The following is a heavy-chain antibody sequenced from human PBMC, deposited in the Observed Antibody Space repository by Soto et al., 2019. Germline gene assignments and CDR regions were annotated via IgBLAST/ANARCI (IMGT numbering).Heavy chain of an antibody. CDR1: GYTFTGYY. D-gene: IGHD3-22*01. CDR3: ASEFLDSSGYYRVWGAFDI. J-gene: IGHJ3*02. V-gene: IGHV1-2*04. Sequence: ASVKVSCKASGYTFTGYYMHWVRQAPGQGLEWMGWINPNSGGTNYAQKFQGWVTMTRDTSISTAYMELSRLRSDDTAVYYCASEFLDSSGYYRVWGAFDIWGQGTMVTVSS. CDR2: INPNSGGT.